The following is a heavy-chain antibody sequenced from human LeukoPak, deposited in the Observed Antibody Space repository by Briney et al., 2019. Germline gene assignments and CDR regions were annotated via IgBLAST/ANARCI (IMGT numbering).Heavy chain of an antibody. J-gene: IGHJ4*02. Sequence: ASVKVSCKACGYTFTGYYMHWVRQAPGQGLEGMGWINPNSGGTNYAQKFQGRVTMTRDTSISTAYMELSRLRSDDTAVYYCARSDGYSGYDYEDYWGQGTLVTVSS. CDR3: ARSDGYSGYDYEDY. CDR2: INPNSGGT. V-gene: IGHV1-2*02. CDR1: GYTFTGYY. D-gene: IGHD5-12*01.